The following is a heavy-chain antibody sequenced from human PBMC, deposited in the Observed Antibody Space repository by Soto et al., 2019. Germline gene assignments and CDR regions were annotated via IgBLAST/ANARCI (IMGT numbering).Heavy chain of an antibody. Sequence: QVQLVQSGAEVKKPGASVKVSCKASGYTFTSYGISWVRQAPGQGLERMGWISAYNGNTNNAQKLQGRVTMTTETATSTAYMALRSLTSDDTAVYSCARVTEAYYYGSASYYINYYSGMDVWGQGTTITVSS. CDR3: ARVTEAYYYGSASYYINYYSGMDV. CDR1: GYTFTSYG. J-gene: IGHJ6*02. CDR2: ISAYNGNT. D-gene: IGHD3-10*01. V-gene: IGHV1-18*01.